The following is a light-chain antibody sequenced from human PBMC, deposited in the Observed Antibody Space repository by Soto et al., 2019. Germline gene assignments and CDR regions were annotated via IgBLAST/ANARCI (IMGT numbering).Light chain of an antibody. J-gene: IGLJ1*01. Sequence: QSFLTQQPSVSGAPGRRVTISCAGSSSNIGAGYDVHWYQQLPGTAPKLLIYGNSNRPSGVPDRFSGSKSGTSASLAITGLQAEDEADYYCQSYDSSLSGYVFGTGTKVTVL. CDR3: QSYDSSLSGYV. CDR1: SSNIGAGYD. V-gene: IGLV1-40*01. CDR2: GNS.